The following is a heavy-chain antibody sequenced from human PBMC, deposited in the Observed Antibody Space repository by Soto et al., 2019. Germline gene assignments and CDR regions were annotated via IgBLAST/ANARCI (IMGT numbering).Heavy chain of an antibody. CDR1: DFTFRNYA. Sequence: EVQLLESGGDFVQPGGSLRLSRAASDFTFRNYAMTWVRQAPGKGLEWVSSIKGSGGGTSYTDSVKGRFTISRDNSKNTLYLQMNSLRADDTAVYYCGRDPNGDYVGAFDFWGRGTMVTVSS. CDR2: IKGSGGGT. V-gene: IGHV3-23*01. J-gene: IGHJ3*01. CDR3: GRDPNGDYVGAFDF. D-gene: IGHD4-17*01.